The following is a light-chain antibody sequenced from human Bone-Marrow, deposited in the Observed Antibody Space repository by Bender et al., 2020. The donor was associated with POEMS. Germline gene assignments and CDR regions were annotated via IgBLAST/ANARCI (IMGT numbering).Light chain of an antibody. Sequence: SSELKQPPSVSVSPGQTARITCSGDALPEQYVSWYQQKPGQAPVVMIYRDNERPSGIPERFSGSRSGATVTLTISGVQAGDEADYYCQSADSSGTFGVFGGRTRLTVL. CDR3: QSADSSGTFGV. CDR2: RDN. CDR1: ALPEQY. J-gene: IGLJ3*02. V-gene: IGLV3-25*03.